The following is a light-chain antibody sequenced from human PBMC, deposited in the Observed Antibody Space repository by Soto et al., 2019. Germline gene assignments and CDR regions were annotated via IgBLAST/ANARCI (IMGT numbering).Light chain of an antibody. CDR3: GSYTSSSNYV. Sequence: QSALTQPASVSGSPGQSITISCTGSISDVAAYDYVSWYQQHPGKAPKLIIFEVSNRPSGSSSRFSGSKSGNTASLTISRLQTEDEAHYYCGSYTSSSNYVFGTGTKVTVL. CDR1: ISDVAAYDY. CDR2: EVS. J-gene: IGLJ1*01. V-gene: IGLV2-14*01.